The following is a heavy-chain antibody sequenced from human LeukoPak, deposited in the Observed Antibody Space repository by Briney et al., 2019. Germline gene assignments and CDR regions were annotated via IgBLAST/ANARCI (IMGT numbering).Heavy chain of an antibody. CDR3: ARDSSGWTHYYFDY. CDR1: GYTFTSYG. V-gene: IGHV1-18*01. Sequence: ASVKVSCKASGYTFTSYGISWVRQAPGQGLEWMGWISVYNGNTNYAQKFQGRVTMTTDTSTSTAYMELRSLRSDDTAVYYCARDSSGWTHYYFDYWGQGTLVTVSS. CDR2: ISVYNGNT. J-gene: IGHJ4*02. D-gene: IGHD6-19*01.